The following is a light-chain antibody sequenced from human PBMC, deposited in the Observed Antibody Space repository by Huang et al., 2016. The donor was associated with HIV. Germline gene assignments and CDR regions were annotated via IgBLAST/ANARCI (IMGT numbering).Light chain of an antibody. CDR2: AAS. J-gene: IGKJ4*01. V-gene: IGKV1-39*01. CDR3: QQTSSVPLT. Sequence: DIQMTQSPPSLSASVGDRISITCRASQTISTFLNWYQQKPGKAPKLLIYAASNLQSWVSSRFSGTGSGTLFTLTVTCLLPDDFATYFCQQTSSVPLTFGGGTKVEMK. CDR1: QTISTF.